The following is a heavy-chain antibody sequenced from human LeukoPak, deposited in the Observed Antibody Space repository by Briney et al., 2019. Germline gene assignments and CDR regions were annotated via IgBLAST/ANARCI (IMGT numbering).Heavy chain of an antibody. D-gene: IGHD4-17*01. J-gene: IGHJ4*02. V-gene: IGHV5-51*01. Sequence: GESLKISCKGSGYSFSNVWIGWVRQMPGKGLEWMGIIYPGDSDTRYSPSFQGQVTISADKSISTAYLQWSSLKASGTAMYYCARRDGDYGQADYWGQGTLVTVSS. CDR1: GYSFSNVW. CDR2: IYPGDSDT. CDR3: ARRDGDYGQADY.